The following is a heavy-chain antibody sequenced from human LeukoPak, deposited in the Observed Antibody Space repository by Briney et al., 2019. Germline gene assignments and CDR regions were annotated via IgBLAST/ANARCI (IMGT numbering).Heavy chain of an antibody. CDR1: GFTFSSYA. D-gene: IGHD3-10*01. CDR3: TQSQYYFGSGTHDY. V-gene: IGHV3-23*01. CDR2: ISGSGGST. Sequence: QPGGSLRLSCAASGFTFSSYAMSWVRQAPGKGLEWVSAISGSGGSTYYADSVKGRFTISRDNSKNTLYLQMNSLRAEDTAVYYCTQSQYYFGSGTHDYWGQGTLVTVSS. J-gene: IGHJ4*02.